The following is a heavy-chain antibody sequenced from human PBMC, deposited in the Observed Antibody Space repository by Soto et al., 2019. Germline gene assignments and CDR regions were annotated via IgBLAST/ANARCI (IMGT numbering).Heavy chain of an antibody. J-gene: IGHJ3*02. CDR1: GGSISSGDYY. D-gene: IGHD2-15*01. CDR2: IYYSGST. CDR3: ARTWLAGGTPADAFDI. V-gene: IGHV4-30-4*01. Sequence: PSETLSLTCTVSGGSISSGDYYWSWIRQPPGKGLEWIGYIYYSGSTYYNPSLKSRVTISVDTSKNQFSLKLSSVTAADTAVYFCARTWLAGGTPADAFDIWGQGTMVTVSS.